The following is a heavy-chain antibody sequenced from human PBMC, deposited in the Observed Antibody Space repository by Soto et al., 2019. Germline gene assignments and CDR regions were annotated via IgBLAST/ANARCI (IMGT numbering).Heavy chain of an antibody. CDR2: VKDGGHT. CDR3: ARGREGVVATH. J-gene: IGHJ4*02. V-gene: IGHV4-34*01. D-gene: IGHD5-12*01. CDR1: GGSLSGYY. Sequence: QVQLQQWGAGLLKPSETLSLKCAVTGGSLSGYYWSWIRQPPGKGLEWIGEVKDGGHTNYSPSLRGRVTISSDTPNNQFSLRLNSVTAADTGVYYCARGREGVVATHWDQGSLVTVSS.